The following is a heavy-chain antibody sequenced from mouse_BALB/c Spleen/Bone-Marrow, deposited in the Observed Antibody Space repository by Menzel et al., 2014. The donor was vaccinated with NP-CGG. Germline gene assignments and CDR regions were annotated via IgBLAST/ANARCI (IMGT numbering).Heavy chain of an antibody. V-gene: IGHV5-9-4*01. CDR2: INSGGSYT. D-gene: IGHD3-2*01. Sequence: LVESGGGLVKPGGSLKLACAASGFSFNTYAMSWVRQSPEKRLEWVATINSGGSYTYYPDTVTGRFTISRDNAKNTLYLEMSSLRSEDAAMYYCARLDSSGSNYFDCWGQGTTLTVSS. CDR3: ARLDSSGSNYFDC. J-gene: IGHJ2*01. CDR1: GFSFNTYA.